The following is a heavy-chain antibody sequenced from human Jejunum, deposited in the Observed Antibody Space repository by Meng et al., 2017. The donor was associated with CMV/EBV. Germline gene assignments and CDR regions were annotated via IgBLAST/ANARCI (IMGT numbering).Heavy chain of an antibody. CDR1: GDSISTHY. J-gene: IGHJ2*01. V-gene: IGHV4-4*07. CDR2: SGNGGDT. Sequence: VQLQKSGQEPGKPSATLSLTCTVSGDSISTHYWSWIRQPAGRGLEWIGRSGNGGDTYYNPSLNSRVTVSIDTSKNQFSLTLTSVTAADTAVYYCARDSQGRDPWYFDLWGPGTLVTVSS. CDR3: ARDSQGRDPWYFDL.